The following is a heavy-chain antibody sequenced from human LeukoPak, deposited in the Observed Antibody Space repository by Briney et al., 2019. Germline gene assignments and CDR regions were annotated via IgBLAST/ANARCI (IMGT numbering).Heavy chain of an antibody. CDR3: ARQVGATLVDY. Sequence: GGSLRLSCAASGFTFSNYSMNWVRQAPGKGLEWVSSISSSSSYIHYADSMKGRFTISRDNAKNSLYLQMNSLRAEDTAVYYCARQVGATLVDYWGQGTLVTVSS. CDR1: GFTFSNYS. D-gene: IGHD1-26*01. V-gene: IGHV3-21*01. CDR2: ISSSSSYI. J-gene: IGHJ4*02.